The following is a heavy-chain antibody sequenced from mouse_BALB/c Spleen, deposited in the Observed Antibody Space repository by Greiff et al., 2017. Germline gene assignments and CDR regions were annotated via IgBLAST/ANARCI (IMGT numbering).Heavy chain of an antibody. CDR1: GFTFTDYY. CDR3: AREFAY. V-gene: IGHV7-3*02. Sequence: EVQGVESGGGLVQPGGSLRFSCATSGFTFTDYYMSWVRQPPGKALEWLGFIRNKANGYTTEYSASVKGRFTISRDNSQSILYLQMNTLRAEDSATYYCAREFAYWGQGTLVTVSA. J-gene: IGHJ3*01. CDR2: IRNKANGYTT.